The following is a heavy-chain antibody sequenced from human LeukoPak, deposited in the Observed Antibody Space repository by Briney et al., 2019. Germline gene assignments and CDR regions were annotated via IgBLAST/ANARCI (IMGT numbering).Heavy chain of an antibody. CDR2: IYYSGST. Sequence: SETLSLTCTVSGGSISSYYWSWIRQPPGKGLEWIGYIYYSGSTNYNPSLKSRVTISVDTSMNQFSLKLSSVTAADTAVYYCARGPLTWHDRYFDYWGQGTLVTVSS. CDR1: GGSISSYY. CDR3: ARGPLTWHDRYFDY. J-gene: IGHJ4*02. V-gene: IGHV4-59*01. D-gene: IGHD1-1*01.